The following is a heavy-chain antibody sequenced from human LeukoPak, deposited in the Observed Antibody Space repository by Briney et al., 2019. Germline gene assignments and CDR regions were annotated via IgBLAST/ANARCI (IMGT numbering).Heavy chain of an antibody. CDR3: ARLNCSSTSCSANDFDY. CDR2: INHSGST. J-gene: IGHJ4*02. V-gene: IGHV4-34*01. CDR1: GGSISSYY. D-gene: IGHD2-2*01. Sequence: SETLSLTCTVSGGSISSYYWSWIRQPPGKGLEWIGEINHSGSTNYNPSLKSRVTISVDTSKNQFSLKLSSVTAADTAVYYCARLNCSSTSCSANDFDYWGQGTLVTVSS.